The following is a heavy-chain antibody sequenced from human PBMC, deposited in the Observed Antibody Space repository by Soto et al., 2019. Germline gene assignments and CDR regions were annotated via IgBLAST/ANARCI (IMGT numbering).Heavy chain of an antibody. CDR2: INAGNGDT. V-gene: IGHV1-3*01. J-gene: IGHJ4*02. CDR1: KDTFTRYA. CDR3: AREGRWLDS. Sequence: ASVKVSCKPSKDTFTRYAIHWVRQAPGQRPEWMRWINAGNGDTKYSQMLQDRVTFIRDTSASTFYMELRSLKYEDAAVYYCAREGRWLDSWGQGTLVTVSS. D-gene: IGHD2-15*01.